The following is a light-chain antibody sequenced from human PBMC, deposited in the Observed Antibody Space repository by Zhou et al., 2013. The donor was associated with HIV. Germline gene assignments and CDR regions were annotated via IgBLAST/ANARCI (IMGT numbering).Light chain of an antibody. Sequence: DIQLTQSPSFLSASVEDRVTITCRASQGFSSSLAWYQQKPGKAPKLLIYAASTLQSGVPSRFSGSGSGTEFTLTISSLQPDDFATYYCQQYKGHSRTFGQGTKVEIK. CDR1: QGFSSS. V-gene: IGKV1-9*01. CDR2: AAS. CDR3: QQYKGHSRT. J-gene: IGKJ1*01.